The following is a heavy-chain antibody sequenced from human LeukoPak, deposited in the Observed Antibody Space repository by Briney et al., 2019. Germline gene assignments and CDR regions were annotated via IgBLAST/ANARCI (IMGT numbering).Heavy chain of an antibody. J-gene: IGHJ4*02. Sequence: GGSLRLSCAASGFTFSGSAIHWVRQASGKGLEWVGRIRDKSNSYATAYAASVKGRFTISRDDSKNAAYLQMNSLKTEDTAVYYCTRQPNFDFWGQGTLVTVSS. CDR2: IRDKSNSYAT. CDR1: GFTFSGSA. V-gene: IGHV3-73*01. CDR3: TRQPNFDF.